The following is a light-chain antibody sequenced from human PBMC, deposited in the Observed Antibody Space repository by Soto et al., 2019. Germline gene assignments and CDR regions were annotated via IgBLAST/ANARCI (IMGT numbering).Light chain of an antibody. Sequence: EIVLTQSPGTLSLSPGERATLSCRASQSVSSSYLAWYQQKPGQAPRLLIYGASSRATGIPDRFSGSGSGTDCTLTISRLAPEDFAVYYCQQYGSSPWTFGQGTKVEIK. CDR3: QQYGSSPWT. J-gene: IGKJ1*01. CDR1: QSVSSSY. V-gene: IGKV3-20*01. CDR2: GAS.